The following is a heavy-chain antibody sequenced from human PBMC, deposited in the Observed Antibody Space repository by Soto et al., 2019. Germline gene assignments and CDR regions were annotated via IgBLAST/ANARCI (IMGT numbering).Heavy chain of an antibody. CDR2: ISGSGGST. V-gene: IGHV3-23*01. CDR1: RVGFSNYA. J-gene: IGHJ4*02. CDR3: AKELHTSSCWSKVLY. D-gene: IGHD6-19*01. Sequence: GGYLRLSCAASRVGFSNYAMNWVRQAPGKGLEWVSAISGSGGSTYYADSVKGRFTISRDNSKNTLYLQMNSLRAEDTAVYYCAKELHTSSCWSKVLYWGQGTLVTVSS.